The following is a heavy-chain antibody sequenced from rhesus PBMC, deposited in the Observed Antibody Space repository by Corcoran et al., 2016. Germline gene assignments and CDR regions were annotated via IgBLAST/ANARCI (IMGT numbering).Heavy chain of an antibody. D-gene: IGHD1-14*01. CDR3: ARALAGTTDY. CDR1: GYSISSGYG. Sequence: QVQLQESGPGLVKPSETLSLTCAVSGYSISSGYGWSWIRQPPGKGLEWIGYIGGSSGSTNYNPSLKGRVPISKDTSKNQFSLKLSSVTAADTAVYYCARALAGTTDYWGQGVLVTVSS. V-gene: IGHV4-127*01. CDR2: IGGSSGST. J-gene: IGHJ4*01.